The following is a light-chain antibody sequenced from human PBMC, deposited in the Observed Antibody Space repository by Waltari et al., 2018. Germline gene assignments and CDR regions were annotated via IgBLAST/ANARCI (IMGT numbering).Light chain of an antibody. CDR1: SSNIGRNT. CDR3: AAWDGGLNGVL. CDR2: NNN. V-gene: IGLV1-44*01. J-gene: IGLJ2*01. Sequence: QSVMTQPPSASGTPGQRVTISCSGSSSNIGRNTVDWYQQLPGTAPKLLLFNNNQRPSGVPDRFSGSKSGTSASLAISGLQSDDEADYYCAAWDGGLNGVLFGGGTRLTVL.